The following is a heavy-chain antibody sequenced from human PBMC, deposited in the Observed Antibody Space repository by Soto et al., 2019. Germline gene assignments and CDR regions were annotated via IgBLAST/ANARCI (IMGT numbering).Heavy chain of an antibody. CDR2: IYSGGST. CDR1: GFTVSSNY. V-gene: IGHV3-53*02. D-gene: IGHD6-19*01. Sequence: EVQLVETGGGLIQPGGSLRLSCAASGFTVSSNYMSWVRQAPGKGLEWVSVIYSGGSTYYADSVKGRFTISRDNSKNTLYLQMNSMRAEDTAVYHCARGYRGIAVADYYYYYCMDVWGQGTTVTVSS. J-gene: IGHJ6*02. CDR3: ARGYRGIAVADYYYYYCMDV.